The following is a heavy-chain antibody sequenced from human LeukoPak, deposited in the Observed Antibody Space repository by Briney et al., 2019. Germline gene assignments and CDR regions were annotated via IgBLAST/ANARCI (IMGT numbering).Heavy chain of an antibody. CDR2: IYYSGST. Sequence: PSETLSLTCTVSGGSISSSSYYWGWIRQPPGKGLEWIGSIYYSGSTYYNPSLKSRVTISVDTSKNQFSLKLSSVTAADTAVYYCARLGYSGYTRYFDYWGQGTLVTVSS. J-gene: IGHJ4*02. D-gene: IGHD5-12*01. CDR1: GGSISSSSYY. V-gene: IGHV4-39*01. CDR3: ARLGYSGYTRYFDY.